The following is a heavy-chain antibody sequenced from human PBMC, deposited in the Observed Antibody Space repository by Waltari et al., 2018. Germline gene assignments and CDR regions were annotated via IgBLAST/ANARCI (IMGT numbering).Heavy chain of an antibody. CDR1: GYSFTSYW. CDR3: ARRKGLVGATRDWYFDL. J-gene: IGHJ2*01. Sequence: EVQLVQSGAEVKKPGESLKTSGKGSGYSFTSYWIGWARQMPGEGLEWMGIIYPGDSDTRYSPSFQGQVTISADKSISTAYLQWSSLKASDTAMYYCARRKGLVGATRDWYFDLWGRGTLVTVSS. D-gene: IGHD1-26*01. CDR2: IYPGDSDT. V-gene: IGHV5-51*01.